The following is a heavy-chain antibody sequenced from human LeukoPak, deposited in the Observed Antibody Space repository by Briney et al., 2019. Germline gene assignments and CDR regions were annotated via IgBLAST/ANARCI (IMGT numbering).Heavy chain of an antibody. V-gene: IGHV3-11*01. Sequence: GGSLRLSCAASGFTFSDYYMSWIRQAPGKGLEWVSYISSSGSTIYYADSVKGRFTISRDNAKNSLYLQMNSLRAEDTAVYYCARRSSGWRADAFDIWGQGTMVTVSS. CDR3: ARRSSGWRADAFDI. D-gene: IGHD6-19*01. CDR2: ISSSGSTI. CDR1: GFTFSDYY. J-gene: IGHJ3*02.